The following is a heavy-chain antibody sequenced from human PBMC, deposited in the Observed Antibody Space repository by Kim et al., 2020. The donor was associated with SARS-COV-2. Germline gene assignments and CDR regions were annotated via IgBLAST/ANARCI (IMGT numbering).Heavy chain of an antibody. CDR2: ITKSSTTI. V-gene: IGHV3-48*02. Sequence: GGSLRLSCATSGFTFSAYYMHWVRQAPGKWLEWLSFITKSSTTIYYADSVDGRFTISRDNAKNSLFLQMNSLRDEDTAVYYCVRDRMGGAFDMWGQGTMVTVSS. CDR1: GFTFSAYY. J-gene: IGHJ3*02. D-gene: IGHD3-16*01. CDR3: VRDRMGGAFDM.